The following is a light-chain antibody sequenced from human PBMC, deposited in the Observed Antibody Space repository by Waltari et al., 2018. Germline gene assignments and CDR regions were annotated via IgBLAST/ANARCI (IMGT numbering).Light chain of an antibody. Sequence: QSVLTPPPSVSGAPGQRVTISCTGSGSNIGAGYDVHWYHHLPRGAPKLLIYGSSSRPLGVPDRFFGSTSGNSASLAIIGLRAEDEGDYYCQSYDTSLSVVFGGGTKLTVL. J-gene: IGLJ3*02. V-gene: IGLV1-40*01. CDR3: QSYDTSLSVV. CDR1: GSNIGAGYD. CDR2: GSS.